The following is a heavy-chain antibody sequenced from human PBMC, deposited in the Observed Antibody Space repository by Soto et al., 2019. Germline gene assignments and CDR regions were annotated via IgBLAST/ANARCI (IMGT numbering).Heavy chain of an antibody. CDR2: ISSTTNYI. CDR1: CFTFTRYS. V-gene: IGHV3-21*01. J-gene: IGHJ4*02. Sequence: GGSLRLSCAASCFTFTRYSMNWVRQAPGKGLEWVSSISSTTNYIYYADSMKGRFTVSRDNAKNSVYLEMNSLSAEDTAVYYCARESEDLTSNFDYWGQGTLVTVSS. CDR3: ARESEDLTSNFDY.